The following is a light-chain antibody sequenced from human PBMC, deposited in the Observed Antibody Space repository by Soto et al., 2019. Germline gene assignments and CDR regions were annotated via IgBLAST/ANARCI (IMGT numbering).Light chain of an antibody. CDR2: DNN. V-gene: IGLV1-51*01. J-gene: IGLJ1*01. Sequence: QSVLTRAPSVSAAPGQKVSISCSGSSSNIGNNYVSWYQQLPGTAPKLLIYDNNKRPSGIPDRFSGSKSGTSATLGITGLQTGDEADYYCGTWDSSLSAVYVFGTGTKVTVL. CDR3: GTWDSSLSAVYV. CDR1: SSNIGNNY.